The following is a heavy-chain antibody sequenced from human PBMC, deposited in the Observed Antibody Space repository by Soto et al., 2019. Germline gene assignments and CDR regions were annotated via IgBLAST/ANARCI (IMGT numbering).Heavy chain of an antibody. J-gene: IGHJ6*02. CDR1: GYTFTSYA. CDR2: INVGNGDT. Sequence: VASVKVSCKSSGYTFTSYAMHWVRQAPGQRLEWMGWINVGNGDTKSSQKFQDRVTITRDTSATTAYMELSTLRSEDTAVYFCARGGYSSTSYYGFDVWGQGTTVTGSS. D-gene: IGHD5-12*01. CDR3: ARGGYSSTSYYGFDV. V-gene: IGHV1-3*01.